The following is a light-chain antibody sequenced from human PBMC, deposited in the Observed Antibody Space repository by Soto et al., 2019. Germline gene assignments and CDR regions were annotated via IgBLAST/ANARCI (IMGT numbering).Light chain of an antibody. J-gene: IGKJ1*01. CDR1: QSVSSN. Sequence: EIVLTQSPATLSVSPGERATLSSRASQSVSSNLAWYQQKPGQAPRLLIYAASSRATGIPDRFSGGGSGTDFTLTISRLEPEDFAVYYCQQCGSSPWTFGQGTKVDIK. CDR2: AAS. V-gene: IGKV3-20*01. CDR3: QQCGSSPWT.